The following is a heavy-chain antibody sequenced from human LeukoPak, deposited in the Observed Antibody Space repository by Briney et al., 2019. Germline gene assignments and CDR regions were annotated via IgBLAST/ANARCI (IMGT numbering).Heavy chain of an antibody. CDR3: AHRRSGYNWNHGDFDY. Sequence: SGPTLVNPTQALALTCTFSGFSLTTTGVGVGWIRQSPGKALEWLALIYWDDDKRYNPSLKNRLTIMKDTSRNQVVPTLTNVDPVDTATYYCAHRRSGYNWNHGDFDYWGQGTLVTVSS. V-gene: IGHV2-5*02. CDR1: GFSLTTTGVG. D-gene: IGHD1-14*01. CDR2: IYWDDDK. J-gene: IGHJ4*02.